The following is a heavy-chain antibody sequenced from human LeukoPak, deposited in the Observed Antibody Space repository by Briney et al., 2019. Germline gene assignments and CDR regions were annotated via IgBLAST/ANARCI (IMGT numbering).Heavy chain of an antibody. CDR1: GGSISSGGYS. V-gene: IGHV4-30-2*01. CDR3: ARGYSNYPYYFDY. D-gene: IGHD4-11*01. CDR2: IYHSGST. J-gene: IGHJ4*02. Sequence: SQTLSLTCAVSGGSISSGGYSWSWIRQPPGKGLEWIGYIYHSGSTYYNPSLKSRVTISVDRSKNQFSLKLSSVTAADTAVYYCARGYSNYPYYFDYWGQGTQVTVSS.